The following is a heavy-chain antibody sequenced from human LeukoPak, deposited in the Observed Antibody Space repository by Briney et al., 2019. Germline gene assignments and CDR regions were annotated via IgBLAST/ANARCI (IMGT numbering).Heavy chain of an antibody. D-gene: IGHD3-10*01. CDR2: ISYDGSNK. CDR1: GFTFSSYA. V-gene: IGHV3-30*01. CDR3: GRDQDYGSGSYYSWFDP. J-gene: IGHJ5*02. Sequence: GGSLRLSCAASGFTFSSYAMHWVRQAPGKGLEWVAVISYDGSNKYYADSVKGRFTISRDNSKNTLYLQMNSLRAEDTAVYYCGRDQDYGSGSYYSWFDPWGQGTLVTVSS.